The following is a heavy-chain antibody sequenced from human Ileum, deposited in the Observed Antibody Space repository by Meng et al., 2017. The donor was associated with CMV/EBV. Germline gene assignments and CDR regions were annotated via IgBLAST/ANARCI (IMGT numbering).Heavy chain of an antibody. CDR2: ITGDSSSI. CDR3: ARARATTPGMNWFDP. CDR1: GFTFSNYE. V-gene: IGHV3-48*03. D-gene: IGHD1-1*01. J-gene: IGHJ5*02. Sequence: GGSLRLSCAASGFTFSNYEMNWVRQVPGRGLEWLSYITGDSSSIYYADSVKGRFTISRDNSKNSLYLQMNGLRDEDTAIYYCARARATTPGMNWFDPWGQGTLGTVSS.